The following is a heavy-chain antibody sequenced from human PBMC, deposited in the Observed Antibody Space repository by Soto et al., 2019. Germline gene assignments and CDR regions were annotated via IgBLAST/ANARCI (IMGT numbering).Heavy chain of an antibody. Sequence: QVQLVQSGAEVKKPGSSVKVSCKASGGTLSSYTFSWVRQAPGQGLEWMGTVIPNLGVTNYAKKFQGRFTIVVDTSTSTAYMELNRLRYEDTAVYYCARDKGYCSDTSCPAFDYWGQGTMVTVSS. CDR3: ARDKGYCSDTSCPAFDY. D-gene: IGHD2-15*01. J-gene: IGHJ4*02. CDR1: GGTLSSYT. CDR2: VIPNLGVT. V-gene: IGHV1-69*08.